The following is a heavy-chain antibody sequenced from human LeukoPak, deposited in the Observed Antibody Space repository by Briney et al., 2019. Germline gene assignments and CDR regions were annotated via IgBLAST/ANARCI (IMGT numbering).Heavy chain of an antibody. CDR2: INPGGGST. CDR1: GYTFTSYY. D-gene: IGHD5-24*01. J-gene: IGHJ4*02. CDR3: ARGGDGYNTIGY. V-gene: IGHV1-46*01. Sequence: ASVKVSCKASGYTFTSYYIHWVRQAPGQGLEWMGIINPGGGSTSYAQKFQGRVTMTRDTSTSTVYMELRSLRSEGTAVYYCARGGDGYNTIGYWGQGTLVTVSS.